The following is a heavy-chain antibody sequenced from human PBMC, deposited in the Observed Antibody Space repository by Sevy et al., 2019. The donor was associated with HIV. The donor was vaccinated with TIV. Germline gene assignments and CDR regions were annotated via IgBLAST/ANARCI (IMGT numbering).Heavy chain of an antibody. CDR1: GFTFSSYW. CDR3: ARRYYDSSGYYLSRDAFDI. J-gene: IGHJ3*02. CDR2: IKQDGSEK. D-gene: IGHD3-22*01. Sequence: GGSLRLSCAASGFTFSSYWMSWVRQAPGKWLEWVANIKQDGSEKYYVDSVKGRFTISRDNAKNSLYLQMNSLRAEDTAVYYCARRYYDSSGYYLSRDAFDIWGQGTMVTVSS. V-gene: IGHV3-7*01.